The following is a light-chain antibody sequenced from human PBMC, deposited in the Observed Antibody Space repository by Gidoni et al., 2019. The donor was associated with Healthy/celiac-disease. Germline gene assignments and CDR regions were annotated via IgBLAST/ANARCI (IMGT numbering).Light chain of an antibody. V-gene: IGKV3-15*01. CDR1: QSVSSN. Sequence: EIVMTQSPATLSVSPGASATLSCRASQSVSSNLAWYQQKPGQAPSLLIYGASTRATRIPARFGGSGSGTEFTLTISSLQSEDFAVYYCQQYNNWPPVTFGQGTRLEIK. CDR2: GAS. CDR3: QQYNNWPPVT. J-gene: IGKJ5*01.